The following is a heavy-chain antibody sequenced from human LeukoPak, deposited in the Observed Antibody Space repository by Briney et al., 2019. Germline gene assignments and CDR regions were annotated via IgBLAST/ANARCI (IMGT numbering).Heavy chain of an antibody. D-gene: IGHD6-19*01. CDR2: IYYSGST. CDR1: GGSISSYY. CDR3: ARRRTPSGWYRGDYYYFDY. Sequence: SETLSLTCTVSGGSISSYYWSWIRRPPGKGLEWIGYIYYSGSTNYNPSLKSRVTISVDTSKNQFSLNLSSVTAADTAVYYCARRRTPSGWYRGDYYYFDYWGQGTLVTVSS. V-gene: IGHV4-59*08. J-gene: IGHJ4*02.